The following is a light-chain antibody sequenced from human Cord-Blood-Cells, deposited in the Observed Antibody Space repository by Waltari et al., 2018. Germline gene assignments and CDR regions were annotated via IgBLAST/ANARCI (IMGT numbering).Light chain of an antibody. J-gene: IGLJ3*02. Sequence: QSALTQPASVSGSPGQSITFHCTGTTRAVGGYNYAPWYQQHPGKAPKLMIYDVSNRPSGVSNRFSGSKSGNTASLTISGLQAEDEADYYCSSYTSSSTWVFGGGTKLTVL. V-gene: IGLV2-14*01. CDR2: DVS. CDR3: SSYTSSSTWV. CDR1: TRAVGGYNY.